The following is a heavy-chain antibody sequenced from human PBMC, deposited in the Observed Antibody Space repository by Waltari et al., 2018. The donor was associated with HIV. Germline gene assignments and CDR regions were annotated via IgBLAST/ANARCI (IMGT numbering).Heavy chain of an antibody. V-gene: IGHV3-21*01. CDR1: GFTFNNYT. D-gene: IGHD2-15*01. CDR3: ARDTLGFCSGRSCHWDY. J-gene: IGHJ4*02. CDR2: ISEKGDYI. Sequence: EVQLVQSGGGLVKPGGSLTLSCAASGFTFNNYTMIWVRQAPGKGLEWVSSISEKGDYIYYADSMRGRFTISRDDVGKSLFLHVYSLRVDDSAVYYCARDTLGFCSGRSCHWDYWGQGSLVTVSS.